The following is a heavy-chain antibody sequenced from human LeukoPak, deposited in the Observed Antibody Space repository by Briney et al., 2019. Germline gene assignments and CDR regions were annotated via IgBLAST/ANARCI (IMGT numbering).Heavy chain of an antibody. Sequence: GGSLRLSCAASGFTFSSYGMSWVRQAPGKGLEWVSAISGSGGSTYYADSVKGRFTISRDNSKNTLYLQMNSLRAEDTAVYFCAKGTNYDILTGHYFDYWGQGTLVTVSS. CDR2: ISGSGGST. CDR1: GFTFSSYG. J-gene: IGHJ4*02. V-gene: IGHV3-23*01. D-gene: IGHD3-9*01. CDR3: AKGTNYDILTGHYFDY.